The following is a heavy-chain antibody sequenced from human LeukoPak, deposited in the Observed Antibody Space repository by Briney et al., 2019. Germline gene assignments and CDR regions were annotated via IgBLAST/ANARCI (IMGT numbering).Heavy chain of an antibody. CDR3: ASSYDSSGSHFDY. D-gene: IGHD3-22*01. V-gene: IGHV1-69*06. Sequence: SVKVSCKASGGTFSSYAISWVRQAPGQGLEWMGGIIPIFGTANYAQKFQGRVTITADKSTSTAYMELSSLRSEDTAVYYCASSYDSSGSHFDYWGQGTLVTVSS. J-gene: IGHJ4*02. CDR2: IIPIFGTA. CDR1: GGTFSSYA.